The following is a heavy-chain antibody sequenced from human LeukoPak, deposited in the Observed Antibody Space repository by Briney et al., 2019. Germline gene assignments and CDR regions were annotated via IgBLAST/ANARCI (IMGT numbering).Heavy chain of an antibody. CDR1: GFTFSSYE. CDR3: ARLYSSSSGLRASDY. J-gene: IGHJ4*02. D-gene: IGHD6-6*01. V-gene: IGHV3-48*03. CDR2: ISSSGSTI. Sequence: PGGSLRLSCAASGFTFSSYEMNWVRQAPGEGLEWASYISSSGSTIYYADSVKGRFTISRDNAKNSLYLQMNSLRAEDTAVYYCARLYSSSSGLRASDYWGQGTLVTVSS.